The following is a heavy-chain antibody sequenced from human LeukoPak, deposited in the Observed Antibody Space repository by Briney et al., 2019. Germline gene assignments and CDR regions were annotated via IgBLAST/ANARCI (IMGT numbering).Heavy chain of an antibody. D-gene: IGHD4-17*01. V-gene: IGHV5-51*01. J-gene: IGHJ1*01. CDR1: GYSFTSDW. CDR3: ATYGDYTQFQH. CDR2: IYPGDSNT. Sequence: GESLKISCKGSGYSFTSDWIGWVRQMPGKGLDCMGIIYPGDSNTRSSPSCQGPVTISADKSISTAYLQWNSLKASDSAMYYCATYGDYTQFQHWGQGTLVTVSS.